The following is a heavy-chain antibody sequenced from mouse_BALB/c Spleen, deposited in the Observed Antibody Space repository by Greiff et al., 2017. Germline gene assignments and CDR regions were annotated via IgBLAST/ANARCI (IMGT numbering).Heavy chain of an antibody. V-gene: IGHV5-9-4*01. D-gene: IGHD6-5*01. Sequence: EVHLVESGGGLVKPGGSLKLSCAASGFTFSSYAMSWVRQSPEKRLEWVAEISSGGSYTYYPDTVTGRFTISRDNAKNTLYLEMSSLRSEDTAMYYCAREGSLAWFAYWGQGTLVTVSA. J-gene: IGHJ3*01. CDR1: GFTFSSYA. CDR2: ISSGGSYT. CDR3: AREGSLAWFAY.